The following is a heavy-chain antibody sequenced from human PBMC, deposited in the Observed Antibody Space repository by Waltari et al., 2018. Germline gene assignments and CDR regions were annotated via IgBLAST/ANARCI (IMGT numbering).Heavy chain of an antibody. CDR1: GGSIRSGSYY. V-gene: IGHV4-61*02. CDR3: ARGGRGSGSSR. D-gene: IGHD3-10*01. CDR2: IYTSGST. Sequence: QVQLQESGPGLVKPSQTLSLTCTVPGGSIRSGSYYWSWIRQPAGKGLEWIGRIYTSGSTNYNPSLKSRVTISVDTSKNQFSLKLSSVTAADTAVYYCARGGRGSGSSRWGQGTLVTVSS. J-gene: IGHJ4*02.